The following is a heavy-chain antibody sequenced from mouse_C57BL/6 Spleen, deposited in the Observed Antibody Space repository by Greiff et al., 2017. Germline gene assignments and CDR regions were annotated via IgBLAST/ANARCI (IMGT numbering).Heavy chain of an antibody. Sequence: QVTLKESGPGILQPSQTLSMTCSFSGFSLSTFGMGVGWIRQPSGKGLEWLAHIWWDDDKYYNPALKSRLTISKDTSKNQVFLKIANVDTADTATYYCARIPYYCGSRGGWCAYWGQGTLVTVSA. V-gene: IGHV8-8*01. CDR2: IWWDDDK. J-gene: IGHJ3*01. D-gene: IGHD1-1*01. CDR3: ARIPYYCGSRGGWCAY. CDR1: GFSLSTFGMG.